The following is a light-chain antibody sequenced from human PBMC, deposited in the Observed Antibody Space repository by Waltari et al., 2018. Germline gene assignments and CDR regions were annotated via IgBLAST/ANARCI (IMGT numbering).Light chain of an antibody. CDR2: GRN. Sequence: SSGLTQDPAVSVALGQTVRITCQGDSLRSYPASWYQQKPGPAPLLVVYGRNNRPSGIRDRFSASSSGNTDFLTITGAQAEDEAVYYCNSRDTSGNRVIFGGGTKLTV. V-gene: IGLV3-19*01. CDR3: NSRDTSGNRVI. CDR1: SLRSYP. J-gene: IGLJ2*01.